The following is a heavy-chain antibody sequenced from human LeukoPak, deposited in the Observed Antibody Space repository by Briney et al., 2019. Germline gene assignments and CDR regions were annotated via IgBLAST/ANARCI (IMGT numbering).Heavy chain of an antibody. CDR2: IKQDGSEK. V-gene: IGHV3-7*01. CDR3: ARAQSGQDYDFWSGYRYYYYMDV. D-gene: IGHD3-3*01. CDR1: GFTFNTYS. J-gene: IGHJ6*03. Sequence: GGSLRLSCEASGFTFNTYSMNWARQAPGKGLEWVANIKQDGSEKYYVDSVKGRFTISRDNAKNSLYLQMNSLRAEDTAVYYCARAQSGQDYDFWSGYRYYYYMDVWGKGTTVTVSS.